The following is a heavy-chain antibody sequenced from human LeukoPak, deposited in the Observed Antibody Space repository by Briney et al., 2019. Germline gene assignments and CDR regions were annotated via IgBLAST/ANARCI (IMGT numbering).Heavy chain of an antibody. CDR1: GGSISSGDYY. CDR3: ARDQTGYYDSSGYYYNDAFDI. J-gene: IGHJ3*02. CDR2: IYYSGST. Sequence: PSETLSLTCTVSGGSISSGDYYWSWIRQPQGKGLEWIGYIYYSGSTYYNPSLKSRVTISVDTSKNQFSLKLSSVTAADTAVYYCARDQTGYYDSSGYYYNDAFDIWGQGTMVTVSS. V-gene: IGHV4-30-4*01. D-gene: IGHD3-22*01.